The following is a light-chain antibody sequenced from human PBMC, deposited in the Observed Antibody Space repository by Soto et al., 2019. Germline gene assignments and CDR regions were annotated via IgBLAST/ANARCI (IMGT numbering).Light chain of an antibody. Sequence: DIQMTQSPSTLSASVGDRVTITCRASQSISDWLVWYQQNPGKAPKVLIYKGSFLENGVPSRFSGSGSGTEFTLTLGSLQPYDFATSYRHQYDSYPWTFGQGTKVEIK. J-gene: IGKJ1*01. CDR3: HQYDSYPWT. V-gene: IGKV1-5*03. CDR1: QSISDW. CDR2: KGS.